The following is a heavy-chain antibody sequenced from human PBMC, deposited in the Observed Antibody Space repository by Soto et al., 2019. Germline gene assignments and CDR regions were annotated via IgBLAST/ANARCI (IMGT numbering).Heavy chain of an antibody. J-gene: IGHJ4*02. CDR2: IKSKTDGGTT. CDR3: TSLPPLDYYDHDDY. V-gene: IGHV3-15*07. Sequence: EVQLVESGGGLVKPGGSLRLSCAASGFTFSNAWMNWVRQAPGKGLEWVGRIKSKTDGGTTDYAAPVKGRFTISRDDSKNTLYLQMNSLKTEDTAVYYCTSLPPLDYYDHDDYWGQGTLVTVSS. D-gene: IGHD3-22*01. CDR1: GFTFSNAW.